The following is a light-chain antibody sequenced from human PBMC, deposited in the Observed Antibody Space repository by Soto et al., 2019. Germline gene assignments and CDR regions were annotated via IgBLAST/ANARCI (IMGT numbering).Light chain of an antibody. V-gene: IGKV2-28*01. CDR2: LCS. Sequence: DIVMTQSPLSLPVTPGEPASISCRSSQSLLHSNGYNYVDWYVHKPGQSPQLLIYLCSNRASGVPDRFSGRGSGTDFTLRISRVEAEDVGVYYCMQGLQIPRTIGPGTKVEIK. CDR1: QSLLHSNGYNY. CDR3: MQGLQIPRT. J-gene: IGKJ3*01.